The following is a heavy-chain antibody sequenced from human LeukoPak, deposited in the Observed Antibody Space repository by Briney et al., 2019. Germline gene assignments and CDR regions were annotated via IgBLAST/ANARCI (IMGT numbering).Heavy chain of an antibody. Sequence: HPGGSLRLSCAASGFTFSTYDMHWVRHATGKGLEWVSAICTAGDTYYPGSVKGRFTISRENAKNSLYLQMNSLRAGDTAVYYCARARGEWSSEFDYWGQGTLVTVSS. D-gene: IGHD3-10*01. CDR1: GFTFSTYD. CDR2: ICTAGDT. J-gene: IGHJ4*02. V-gene: IGHV3-13*01. CDR3: ARARGEWSSEFDY.